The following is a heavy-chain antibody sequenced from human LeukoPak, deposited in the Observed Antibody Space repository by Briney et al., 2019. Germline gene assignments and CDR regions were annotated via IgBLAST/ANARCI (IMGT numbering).Heavy chain of an antibody. CDR1: GFTFSSYE. CDR2: ITRDASTL. V-gene: IGHV3-48*03. J-gene: IGHJ5*02. Sequence: GGSLRLSCAVSGFTFSSYEMNWVRQAPGKGLEWVSYITRDASTLYYADSVKGRFTISRDNAKNSLYLRMNSLRAEDTAVYYCARGHSSGYYNWFDPWGQGTLVTVSS. CDR3: ARGHSSGYYNWFDP. D-gene: IGHD3-22*01.